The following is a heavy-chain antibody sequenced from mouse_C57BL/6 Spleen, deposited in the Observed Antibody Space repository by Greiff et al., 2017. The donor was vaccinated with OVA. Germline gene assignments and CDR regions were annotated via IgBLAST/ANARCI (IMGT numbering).Heavy chain of an antibody. CDR1: GFTFSNYW. Sequence: DVMLVESGGGLVQPGGSMKLSCVASGFTFSNYWMNWVRQSPEKGLEWVAQIRLKSDNYATHYAESVKGRFTISRDDSKSRVYLQMNNLRAEDTGIYYCTAEHMVTVDYWGQGTTLTVSS. D-gene: IGHD2-2*01. CDR3: TAEHMVTVDY. J-gene: IGHJ2*01. V-gene: IGHV6-3*01. CDR2: IRLKSDNYAT.